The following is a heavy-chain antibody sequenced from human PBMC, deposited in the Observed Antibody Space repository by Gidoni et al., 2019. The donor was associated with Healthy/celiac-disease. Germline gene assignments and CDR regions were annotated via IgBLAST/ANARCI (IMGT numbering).Heavy chain of an antibody. J-gene: IGHJ4*02. CDR2: INHSGST. Sequence: QVQLQQWGAGLLKPSETLSLTCAVYGGSFSGYYWSWIRQPPGKGLEWIGEINHSGSTNYNPSLKSRVTISVDTSKNQFSLKLSSVTAADTAVYYCARGGVGDTHPFDYWGQGTLVTVSS. CDR1: GGSFSGYY. V-gene: IGHV4-34*01. D-gene: IGHD1-26*01. CDR3: ARGGVGDTHPFDY.